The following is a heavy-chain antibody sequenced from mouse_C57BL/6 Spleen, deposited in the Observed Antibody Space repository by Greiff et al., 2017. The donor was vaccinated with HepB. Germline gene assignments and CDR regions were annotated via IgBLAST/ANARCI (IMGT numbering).Heavy chain of an antibody. CDR2: ISDGGSYT. Sequence: EVQRVESGGGLVKPGGSLKLSCAASGFTFSSYAMSWVRQTPEKRLEWVATISDGGSYTYYPDNVKGRFTISRDNAKNNLYLQMSHLKSEDTAMYYCLYDYDGLWYFDVWGTGTTVTVSS. CDR1: GFTFSSYA. D-gene: IGHD2-4*01. V-gene: IGHV5-4*01. CDR3: LYDYDGLWYFDV. J-gene: IGHJ1*03.